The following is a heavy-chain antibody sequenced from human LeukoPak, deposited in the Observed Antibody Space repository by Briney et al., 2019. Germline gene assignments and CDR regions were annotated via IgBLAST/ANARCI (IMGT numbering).Heavy chain of an antibody. J-gene: IGHJ4*02. Sequence: GGSLRLSCAASGFTFDDYAMHWVRQAPGKGLVWVSGISWNSGSIGYADSVKGRFTISRDNAKNSLYLQMNSLRAEDTALYYCAKAGYYYGSGSYFKFDYWGQGTLVTVSS. CDR2: ISWNSGSI. CDR3: AKAGYYYGSGSYFKFDY. D-gene: IGHD3-10*01. V-gene: IGHV3-9*01. CDR1: GFTFDDYA.